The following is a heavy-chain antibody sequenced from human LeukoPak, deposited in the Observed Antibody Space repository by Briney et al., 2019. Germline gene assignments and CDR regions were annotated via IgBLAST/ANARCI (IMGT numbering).Heavy chain of an antibody. V-gene: IGHV4-59*01. CDR3: ARSASRLSGWDY. Sequence: SETLSLTCTVSGGSISSYYWSWIRQPPGKGLEWIGYIYYSGSTNYNPSLKSRVTISVDTSKDQFSLKLSSVTAADTAVYYCARSASRLSGWDYWGQGTLVTVSS. J-gene: IGHJ4*02. CDR1: GGSISSYY. D-gene: IGHD6-19*01. CDR2: IYYSGST.